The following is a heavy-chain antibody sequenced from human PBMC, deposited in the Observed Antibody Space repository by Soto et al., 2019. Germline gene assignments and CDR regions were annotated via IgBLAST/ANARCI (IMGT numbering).Heavy chain of an antibody. J-gene: IGHJ5*02. CDR3: ARDLYSSSGLWFDP. Sequence: QVQLVQSGADVKKPGASVKISCKASGYNFTQYRIHWVRQAPGQRLEWRGWITAGDAKKEYSQKFQGRVTISRDISATTVYLDLDSLRSEDTAVYYCARDLYSSSGLWFDPWGRGTQVIVSS. CDR2: ITAGDAKK. D-gene: IGHD2-2*01. CDR1: GYNFTQYR. V-gene: IGHV1-3*01.